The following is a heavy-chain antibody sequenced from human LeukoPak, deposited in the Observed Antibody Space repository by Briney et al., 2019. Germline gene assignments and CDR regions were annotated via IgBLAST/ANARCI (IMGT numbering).Heavy chain of an antibody. CDR1: GDIFINYY. V-gene: IGHV1-46*01. Sequence: ASVKVSCKASGDIFINYYMHWVRQAPGQGLEWMAIINPSGGSTTYAQNFQGRVTMTRDTSTSTVYLEVNSLRSDDTAVYYCAREGYGSGRRLGLDVWGQGTTVTVSS. D-gene: IGHD3-10*01. J-gene: IGHJ6*02. CDR3: AREGYGSGRRLGLDV. CDR2: INPSGGST.